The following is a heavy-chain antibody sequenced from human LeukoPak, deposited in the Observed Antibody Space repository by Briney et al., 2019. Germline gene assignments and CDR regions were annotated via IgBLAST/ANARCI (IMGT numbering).Heavy chain of an antibody. CDR2: ISGSGGST. CDR3: AKNGDRGAYCSGGTCYPYYYYYMDV. V-gene: IGHV3-23*01. D-gene: IGHD2-15*01. J-gene: IGHJ6*03. Sequence: GGALRLSCAASGFTFSSYGMSWVRQAPGKGLEWVSAISGSGGSTYYADSVKGRFTISRDNSKNTLYLQMNSLSAEDTAVYYCAKNGDRGAYCSGGTCYPYYYYYMDVWGKGTTVTISS. CDR1: GFTFSSYG.